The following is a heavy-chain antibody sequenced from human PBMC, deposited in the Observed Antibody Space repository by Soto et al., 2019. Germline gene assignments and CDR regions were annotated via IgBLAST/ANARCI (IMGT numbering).Heavy chain of an antibody. CDR3: ARGQTGGGWGYYYDY. D-gene: IGHD3-16*01. CDR2: IIPILGTA. CDR1: GGTFSSYA. Sequence: QVQLVQSGAEVKKPGSSVKVSCKASGGTFSSYAIDWVRQAPGQGLEWMGGIIPILGTADYAQKFQGRVTMTADESTSTAYMELSSRTSEDAAVYYCARGQTGGGWGYYYDYWGQGTLVTVSS. J-gene: IGHJ4*02. V-gene: IGHV1-69*12.